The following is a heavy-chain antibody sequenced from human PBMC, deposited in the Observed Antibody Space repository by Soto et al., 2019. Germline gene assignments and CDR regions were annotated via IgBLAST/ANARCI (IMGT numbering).Heavy chain of an antibody. V-gene: IGHV3-15*07. CDR1: GFTFSNAW. Sequence: EVQLVESGGGLVKPGGSLRLSCAASGFTFSNAWMNWVRQAPGKGLEWVGRIKSKTDGGTTDYAAPVQGRFTISRDDSKNTLYLQMNSLKSEDTAVYYCTTDERDYYYDSSGLDYWGQGTLVTVSS. D-gene: IGHD3-22*01. J-gene: IGHJ4*02. CDR2: IKSKTDGGTT. CDR3: TTDERDYYYDSSGLDY.